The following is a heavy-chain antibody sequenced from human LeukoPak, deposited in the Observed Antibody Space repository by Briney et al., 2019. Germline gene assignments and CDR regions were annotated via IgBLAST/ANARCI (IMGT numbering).Heavy chain of an antibody. CDR1: GFTFSSYT. D-gene: IGHD6-13*01. CDR3: ARDGGSSWYFDY. CDR2: ISSSSSYI. Sequence: KAGGSLRLSCAASGFTFSSYTMNWVRQAPGKGLEWVSAISSSSSYIYYADSVKGRFTISRHNAKRSLYLQMNSLRAEDTAVYYCARDGGSSWYFDYWGQGTLVTVSS. J-gene: IGHJ4*02. V-gene: IGHV3-21*01.